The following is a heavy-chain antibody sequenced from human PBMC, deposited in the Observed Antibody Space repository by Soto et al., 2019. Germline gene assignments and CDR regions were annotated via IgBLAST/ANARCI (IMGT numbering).Heavy chain of an antibody. CDR3: ASGITMVRGVPDPNYYSYGMDV. CDR1: GYTFTSYY. V-gene: IGHV1-46*01. CDR2: INPSGGST. J-gene: IGHJ6*02. Sequence: ASVKVSCKASGYTFTSYYMHWVRQAPGQGHEWMGIINPSGGSTSYAQKFQGRVTMTRDTSTSTVYMELSSLRSEDTAVYYCASGITMVRGVPDPNYYSYGMDVWGQGTTVTVS. D-gene: IGHD3-10*01.